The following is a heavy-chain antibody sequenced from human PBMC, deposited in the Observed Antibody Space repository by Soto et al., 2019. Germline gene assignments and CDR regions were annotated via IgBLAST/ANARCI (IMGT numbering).Heavy chain of an antibody. CDR2: SYDSGST. V-gene: IGHV4-59*01. CDR3: ARDRDSSGYYSGLDY. J-gene: IGHJ4*02. D-gene: IGHD3-22*01. CDR1: GGSISSYY. Sequence: PSETLSLTCTVSGGSISSYYWSWIRQPPGKGLEWIAYSYDSGSTSYSPSLQSRVTISMDTSKNQFSLKLSSVTAADTAVYYCARDRDSSGYYSGLDYWGQGILVTVSS.